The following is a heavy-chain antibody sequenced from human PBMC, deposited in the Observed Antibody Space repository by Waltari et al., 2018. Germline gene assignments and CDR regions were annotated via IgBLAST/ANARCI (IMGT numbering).Heavy chain of an antibody. CDR3: AGLCIAAAGPDCFA. Sequence: QVQLQESGPGLVKPSETLSLTCAVSGYSISSGYYWGWIRQPPGKGLEWIGSIYHSGSTYYNPSLKSRVTISVDTSKNQFSLKLSSVTAADTAVYYCAGLCIAAAGPDCFAWGQGTLVTVSS. CDR2: IYHSGST. J-gene: IGHJ5*02. CDR1: GYSISSGYY. V-gene: IGHV4-38-2*01. D-gene: IGHD6-13*01.